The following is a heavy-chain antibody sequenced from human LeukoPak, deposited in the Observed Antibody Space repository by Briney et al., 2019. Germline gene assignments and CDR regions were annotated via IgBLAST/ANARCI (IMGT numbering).Heavy chain of an antibody. Sequence: GESLKISCKASGYTFSDLWIGWVRQMPGKGLEWMGIIYPADSVIRYGPSFQGQVSLSVDKSTNTAFLQWSSLRASDTAMYYCARFEVNHADGTTYYYFDFWGQGTLVTVSS. CDR2: IYPADSVI. J-gene: IGHJ4*02. CDR3: ARFEVNHADGTTYYYFDF. CDR1: GYTFSDLW. V-gene: IGHV5-51*01. D-gene: IGHD2/OR15-2a*01.